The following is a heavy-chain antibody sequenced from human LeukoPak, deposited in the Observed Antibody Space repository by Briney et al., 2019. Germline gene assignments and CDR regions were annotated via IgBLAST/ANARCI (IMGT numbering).Heavy chain of an antibody. CDR1: GFTFSSYE. V-gene: IGHV3-48*03. CDR3: ARAAPPSSSWGL. Sequence: GGSLRLSCAASGFTFSSYEMNWVRQAPGKGLEWVSYISSSGSTIYYADSVKGRFTISRDNTKNSLYLQMNSLRAEDTAVYYCARAAPPSSSWGLWGQGTLVAVSS. J-gene: IGHJ4*02. CDR2: ISSSGSTI. D-gene: IGHD6-13*01.